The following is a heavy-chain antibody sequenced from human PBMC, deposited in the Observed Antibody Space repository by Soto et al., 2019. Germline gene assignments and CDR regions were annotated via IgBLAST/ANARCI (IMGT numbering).Heavy chain of an antibody. CDR3: ARDPPTGTTLDWFES. J-gene: IGHJ5*01. CDR1: GFTFSSDS. Sequence: GGSLRLSCAASGFTFSSDSMGWVRQAPGKGLEWVSSISISGSFMNYADSVKGRFTISRDNAKNSLYLQMSSLKDEETAVYYCARDPPTGTTLDWFESWRQGTLVTVSS. D-gene: IGHD1-7*01. V-gene: IGHV3-21*01. CDR2: ISISGSFM.